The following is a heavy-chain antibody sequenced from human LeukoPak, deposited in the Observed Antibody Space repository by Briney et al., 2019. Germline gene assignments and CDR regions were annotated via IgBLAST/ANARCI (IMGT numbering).Heavy chain of an antibody. D-gene: IGHD3-10*01. CDR2: ITYSSGCT. J-gene: IGHJ4*02. Sequence: GGSLRLSRAASGFTFSSYDMSWVRQAPGKGLEWVSGITYSSGCTYYADSVKGRFTISRDNSRNTLYLQMNSLRAEDTAVYYCAKDPSDLGGSGSNNYFDCWGQGTLVTVSS. V-gene: IGHV3-23*01. CDR1: GFTFSSYD. CDR3: AKDPSDLGGSGSNNYFDC.